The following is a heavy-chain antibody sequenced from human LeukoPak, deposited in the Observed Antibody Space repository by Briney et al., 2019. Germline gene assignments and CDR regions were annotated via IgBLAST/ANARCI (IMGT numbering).Heavy chain of an antibody. Sequence: SETLSLTCTVSGYSISSGYYWGWIRQPPGKGLEGIGSIYHSGSTYYNPSLKSRVTISVDTSKNQFSLKLSSVTAADTAVYYCARQQDYYDSSGYLDYWGQGTLVTVSS. CDR2: IYHSGST. D-gene: IGHD3-22*01. CDR1: GYSISSGYY. CDR3: ARQQDYYDSSGYLDY. J-gene: IGHJ4*02. V-gene: IGHV4-38-2*02.